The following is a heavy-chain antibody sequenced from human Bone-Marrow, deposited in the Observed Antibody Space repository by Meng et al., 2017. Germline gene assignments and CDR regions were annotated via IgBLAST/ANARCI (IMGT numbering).Heavy chain of an antibody. J-gene: IGHJ5*02. Sequence: GQLLQSGSVLKKPGAPVKVSCKASGYTFTSYAMNWVRQAPGQGLEWMGWINTNTGNPTYAQGFTGRFVFSLDTSVSTAYLQISSLKAEDTAVYYCARAYCGGDCYVSGWFDPWGQGTPVTVSS. V-gene: IGHV7-4-1*02. CDR1: GYTFTSYA. D-gene: IGHD2-21*02. CDR2: INTNTGNP. CDR3: ARAYCGGDCYVSGWFDP.